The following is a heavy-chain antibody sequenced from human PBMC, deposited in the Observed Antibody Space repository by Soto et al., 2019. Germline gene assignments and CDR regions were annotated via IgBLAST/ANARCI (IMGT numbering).Heavy chain of an antibody. CDR3: AAGTLGAVWTPLDH. D-gene: IGHD3-16*01. CDR1: GGSFGDNY. J-gene: IGHJ4*02. CDR2: IYHSGST. V-gene: IGHV4-59*03. Sequence: QVHLQESGPRLVKPSETLYLTCDVSGGSFGDNYWTWIRHFPGKGLEWIGYIYHSGSTNYNPSLKRRVSISVDASKAQFSLQLSSVTAADTALYYCAAGTLGAVWTPLDHWGQGILVTVSS.